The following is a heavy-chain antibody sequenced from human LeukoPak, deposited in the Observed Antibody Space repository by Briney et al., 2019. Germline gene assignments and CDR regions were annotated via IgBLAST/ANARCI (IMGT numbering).Heavy chain of an antibody. CDR2: IYYSGST. D-gene: IGHD3-3*01. Sequence: SETLSLTCTVSGGSISSGDYYWSWIRQPPGKGLEWIGYIYYSGSTYYNPSLMSRITISVDTSKNQFSLRLSSVTAADTAVYYCARGSWLEYNTVFGVAHPSYGMDVWGQGTTVTVSS. CDR3: ARGSWLEYNTVFGVAHPSYGMDV. CDR1: GGSISSGDYY. V-gene: IGHV4-30-4*01. J-gene: IGHJ6*02.